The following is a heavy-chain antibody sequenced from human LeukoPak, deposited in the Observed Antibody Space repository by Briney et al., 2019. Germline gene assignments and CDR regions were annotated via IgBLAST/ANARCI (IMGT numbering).Heavy chain of an antibody. D-gene: IGHD3-22*01. CDR3: ATVVVITLLASARGGWFDP. CDR1: GGSISSSSYY. CDR2: IYYSGST. J-gene: IGHJ5*02. Sequence: ASETLSLTCTVSGGSISSSSYYWGWIRQPPGKGLEWIGSIYYSGSTYYNPSLKSRVTISVDTSKNQFSLTLSSVTAADTAVYYCATVVVITLLASARGGWFDPWGQGTLVTVSS. V-gene: IGHV4-39*07.